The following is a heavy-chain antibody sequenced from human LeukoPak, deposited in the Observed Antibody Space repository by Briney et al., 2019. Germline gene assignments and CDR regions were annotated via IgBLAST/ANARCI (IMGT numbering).Heavy chain of an antibody. CDR1: GFDASVNY. D-gene: IGHD1-1*01. Sequence: PGGSLRLSCAASGFDASVNYMNWIRQSPEKGLEWVSIIHNDGSTYYADSVKGRFTVSRDDSKNTVSLQMDSLRVDDTGIYYCARGFLQLTPYYFDYWGQGALVTVSS. J-gene: IGHJ4*02. CDR3: ARGFLQLTPYYFDY. CDR2: IHNDGST. V-gene: IGHV3-66*01.